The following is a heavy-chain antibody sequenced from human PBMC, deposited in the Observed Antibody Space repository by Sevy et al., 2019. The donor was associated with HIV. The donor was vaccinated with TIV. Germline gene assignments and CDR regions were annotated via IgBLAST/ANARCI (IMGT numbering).Heavy chain of an antibody. J-gene: IGHJ3*01. Sequence: GGSRRLSCVGSGFIFSTYWMSWVRQAPGKGLQWVANIKLDGSEKFYVDSAKGRFTLSRDNVKNTVYLQMNSLRVEDTAVYYCARNGHSGSYGEDAFDVWGQGTMVTVSS. CDR2: IKLDGSEK. V-gene: IGHV3-7*01. CDR3: ARNGHSGSYGEDAFDV. CDR1: GFIFSTYW. D-gene: IGHD1-26*01.